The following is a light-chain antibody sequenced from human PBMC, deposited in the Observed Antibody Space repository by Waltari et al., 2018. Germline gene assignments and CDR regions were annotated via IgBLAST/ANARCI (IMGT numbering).Light chain of an antibody. CDR3: QQYSSWPLWT. J-gene: IGKJ1*01. V-gene: IGKV3-15*01. Sequence: EIVMTQSPATLSVSPGEEATLSCRASQRVDSNLAWYQQKPGQAPTLILFGASGRATGVPARFSGSGSGTEYTLTIGSLQSEDSAVYSCQQYSSWPLWTFGQGTKVEIK. CDR2: GAS. CDR1: QRVDSN.